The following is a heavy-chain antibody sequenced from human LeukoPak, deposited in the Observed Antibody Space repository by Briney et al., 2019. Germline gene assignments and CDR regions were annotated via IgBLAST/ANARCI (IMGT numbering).Heavy chain of an antibody. CDR2: IYYSGST. Sequence: PSETLSLTCTVSGGSISSSSYYWGWIRQPPGTGLEWIGSIYYSGSTYYNPSLKSRVTISVDTSKNQFSLKLSSVTAADTAVYYCARAAPKWFGELPLDYWGQGTLVTVSS. CDR1: GGSISSSSYY. V-gene: IGHV4-39*01. CDR3: ARAAPKWFGELPLDY. D-gene: IGHD3-10*01. J-gene: IGHJ4*02.